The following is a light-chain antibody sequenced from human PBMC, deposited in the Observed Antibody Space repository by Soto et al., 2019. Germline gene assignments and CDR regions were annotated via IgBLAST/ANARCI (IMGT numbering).Light chain of an antibody. CDR2: GAS. J-gene: IGKJ1*01. Sequence: EIVMTQSPATLSVSPGGRATLSCRASQSVSSNLAWYQQKPGQAPRLLIYGASTRATAIPARFSGSGSGTEFTLTISSMPSEDFAIYYCQQYNNWPPWTFGQGTKVEIK. CDR1: QSVSSN. CDR3: QQYNNWPPWT. V-gene: IGKV3-15*01.